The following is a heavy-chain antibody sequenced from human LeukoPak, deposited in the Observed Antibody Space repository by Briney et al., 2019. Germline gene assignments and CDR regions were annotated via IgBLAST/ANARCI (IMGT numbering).Heavy chain of an antibody. D-gene: IGHD3-22*01. CDR3: ARDEILANYYDSSGYQGPHDAFDI. V-gene: IGHV3-11*04. CDR2: ISSSGSTI. CDR1: GFTFSDYY. Sequence: GGSLRLSCAASGFTFSDYYMSWVRQAPGKGLEWVSYISSSGSTIYYADSVKGRFTISRDNAKNSLYLQMNSLRAEDTAVYYCARDEILANYYDSSGYQGPHDAFDIWGQGTMVTVSS. J-gene: IGHJ3*02.